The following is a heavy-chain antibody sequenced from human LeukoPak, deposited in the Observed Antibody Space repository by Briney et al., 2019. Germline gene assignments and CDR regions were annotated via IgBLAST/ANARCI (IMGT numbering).Heavy chain of an antibody. V-gene: IGHV1-69*04. CDR1: GGTFSSYA. CDR3: AGISGSLGGYFDY. D-gene: IGHD1-26*01. CDR2: IIPIFGIA. J-gene: IGHJ4*02. Sequence: SVKVSCKAPGGTFSSYAISWVRQAPGQGLEWMGRIIPIFGIANYAQKFQGRVTITADKSTSTAYMELSSLRSEDTAVYYCAGISGSLGGYFDYWGQGTLVTVSS.